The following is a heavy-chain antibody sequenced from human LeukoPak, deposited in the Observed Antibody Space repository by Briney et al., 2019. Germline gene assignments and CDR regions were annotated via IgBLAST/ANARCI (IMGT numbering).Heavy chain of an antibody. CDR3: ARDRGKWEHLRFFDY. Sequence: ASVKVSCKTSGYTFTSYGISWVRQAPGQGLEWMGWISAYNGNTNYAQKFQGRVTMTTDTSTSTAYMELRSLGSDDTAMYYCARDRGKWEHLRFFDYWGQGTLVTVSS. J-gene: IGHJ4*02. CDR2: ISAYNGNT. V-gene: IGHV1-18*01. D-gene: IGHD1-26*01. CDR1: GYTFTSYG.